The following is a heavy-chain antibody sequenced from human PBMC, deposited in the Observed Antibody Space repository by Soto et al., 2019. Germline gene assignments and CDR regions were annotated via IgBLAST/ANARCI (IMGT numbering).Heavy chain of an antibody. CDR1: GFTFSSYS. Sequence: EVQLVESGGGLVKPGGSLRLSCAASGFTFSSYSMNWVRQAPGKGPAWVSSISSSSSYIYYADSVKGRFTISRDNAKNSLYLQMNSLRAEDTAVYYCARGYHYYDSSGYDKWDAFDIWGQGTMVTVSS. CDR2: ISSSSSYI. D-gene: IGHD3-22*01. V-gene: IGHV3-21*01. CDR3: ARGYHYYDSSGYDKWDAFDI. J-gene: IGHJ3*02.